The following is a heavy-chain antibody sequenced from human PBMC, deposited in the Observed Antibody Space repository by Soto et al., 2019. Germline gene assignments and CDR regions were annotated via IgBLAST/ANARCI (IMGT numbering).Heavy chain of an antibody. CDR2: IYYSGST. V-gene: IGHV4-59*01. CDR3: AITGTPWSFHY. CDR1: GGSISSYY. J-gene: IGHJ4*02. Sequence: SETLSLTCTVSGGSISSYYWSWIRQPPGKGLEWIGYIYYSGSTNYNPSLKSRVTISVDTSKNQFSLKLSSVTAADTAVYYCAITGTPWSFHYWGQGTLVTVSS. D-gene: IGHD1-1*01.